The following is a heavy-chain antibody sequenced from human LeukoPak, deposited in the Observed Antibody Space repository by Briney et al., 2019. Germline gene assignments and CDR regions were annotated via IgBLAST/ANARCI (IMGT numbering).Heavy chain of an antibody. D-gene: IGHD6-13*01. CDR3: ASGPYPAAGTDHQFDY. CDR1: GASISSYY. J-gene: IGHJ4*02. CDR2: IFYSGST. V-gene: IGHV4-59*01. Sequence: PSETLSLTCTVSGASISSYYWSWIRQSPGKGLEWIGYIFYSGSTLYNPSLQSRVTISVDTSKNQFSLRLTSVTAAETAVYYCASGPYPAAGTDHQFDYWGQGTLVTVSS.